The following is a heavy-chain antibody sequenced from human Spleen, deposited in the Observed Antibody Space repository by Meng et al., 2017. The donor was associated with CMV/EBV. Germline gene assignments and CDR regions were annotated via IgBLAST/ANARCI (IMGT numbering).Heavy chain of an antibody. CDR2: IYYSGSA. J-gene: IGHJ5*02. Sequence: SETLSLTCTVSGDSVSSGSHYWSWIRQPPGKGLEWIGYIYYSGSAKYKPALKSRVTISVDTSKNQFSLKLSSVTAADTAVYYCARDRIAAASNWFDPWGQGTLVTVSS. V-gene: IGHV4-61*01. D-gene: IGHD6-13*01. CDR3: ARDRIAAASNWFDP. CDR1: GDSVSSGSHY.